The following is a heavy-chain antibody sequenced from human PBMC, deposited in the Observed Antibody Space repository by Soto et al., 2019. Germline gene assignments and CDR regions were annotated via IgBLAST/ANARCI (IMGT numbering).Heavy chain of an antibody. CDR1: GGSISSGGYY. Sequence: PSETLSLTCTVSGGSISSGGYYWSWIRQQPGKGLEWIGYIYYSGSIYYNPSLKSRFTISVDTSKNQFSLKLSSVTAADTAVYYCAGIYSGSPGGTLRYWGQGTLVTVSS. D-gene: IGHD1-26*01. CDR2: IYYSGSI. CDR3: AGIYSGSPGGTLRY. V-gene: IGHV4-31*03. J-gene: IGHJ4*02.